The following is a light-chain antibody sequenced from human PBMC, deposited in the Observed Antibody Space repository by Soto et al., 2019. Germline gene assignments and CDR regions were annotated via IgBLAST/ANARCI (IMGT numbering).Light chain of an antibody. CDR3: QHRMNWPLT. V-gene: IGKV3-11*01. Sequence: EIVLTQSPATLSLSPGERATLSCRASQTVSSYLLWYQQTPGQAPRLLIYDASNRASGTPARFSGSGSETDFTLTISSLEPEDFAVYYCQHRMNWPLTFGQGTRLEIK. CDR1: QTVSSY. CDR2: DAS. J-gene: IGKJ5*01.